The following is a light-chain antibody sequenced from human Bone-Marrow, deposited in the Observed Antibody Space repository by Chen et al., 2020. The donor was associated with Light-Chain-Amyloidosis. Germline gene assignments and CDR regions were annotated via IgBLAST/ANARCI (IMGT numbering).Light chain of an antibody. CDR2: RDT. J-gene: IGLJ2*01. Sequence: SYELTQPPSVSVSPGQTARITCSGEDLPTKYAYWYQQKPGQAAVLVVHRDTERPSGSSERFSGSSSGATAPLTSSGVQEEDEADEHCQADCSSGTYEVRFGGGTKLTVL. V-gene: IGLV3-25*03. CDR3: QADCSSGTYEVR. CDR1: DLPTKY.